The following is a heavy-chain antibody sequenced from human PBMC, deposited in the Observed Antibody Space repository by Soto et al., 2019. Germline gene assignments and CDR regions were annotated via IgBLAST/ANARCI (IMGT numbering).Heavy chain of an antibody. J-gene: IGHJ4*02. CDR3: ARRGYYDFWSGYRGTDY. CDR2: IYYSGST. CDR1: GGSISSSSYY. Sequence: SETLSLTCTVSGGSISSSSYYWGWIRQPPGKGLEWIGSIYYSGSTYYNPSLKSRVTISVDTSKNQFSLKLSSVTAADTAVYYCARRGYYDFWSGYRGTDYWGQGTLVTVSS. V-gene: IGHV4-39*01. D-gene: IGHD3-3*01.